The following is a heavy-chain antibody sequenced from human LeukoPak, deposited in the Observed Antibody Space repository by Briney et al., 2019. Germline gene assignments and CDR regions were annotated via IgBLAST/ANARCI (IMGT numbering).Heavy chain of an antibody. V-gene: IGHV4-59*01. CDR2: IYYSGST. CDR1: GGSISSYY. CDR3: ASSRQQLVLGYYYYGMDV. Sequence: SETLSLTCTVSGGSISSYYWSWIRQPPGKGLEWIGYIYYSGSTNYNPSLKSRVTISVDTSKNQFSLKLSSVTAADTAVYYCASSRQQLVLGYYYYGMDVWGQGTTVTVSS. D-gene: IGHD6-13*01. J-gene: IGHJ6*02.